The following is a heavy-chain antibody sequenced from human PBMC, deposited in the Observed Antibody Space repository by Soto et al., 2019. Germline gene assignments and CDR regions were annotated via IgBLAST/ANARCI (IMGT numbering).Heavy chain of an antibody. CDR1: GGSVKSPSDY. Sequence: QVQLKESGPRLVRPSETLSLTCSVSGGSVKSPSDYWSWIRQSPGKGLEWIGNVYYIGTTDYNPSLENRVTSLVDRSDNHFSLKLRSVTVDDTAVYYCARNASGRGWFDPWGQGVPVTVSS. CDR2: VYYIGTT. D-gene: IGHD3-10*01. J-gene: IGHJ5*02. V-gene: IGHV4-61*03. CDR3: ARNASGRGWFDP.